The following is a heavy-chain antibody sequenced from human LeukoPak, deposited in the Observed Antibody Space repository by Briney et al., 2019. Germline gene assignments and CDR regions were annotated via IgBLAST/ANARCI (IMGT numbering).Heavy chain of an antibody. V-gene: IGHV3-15*01. CDR2: IKSKTDGGTT. CDR3: ARDLAGYHYGSGNYPQ. CDR1: GFTFSKAW. J-gene: IGHJ4*02. D-gene: IGHD3-10*01. Sequence: GGSLRLSCEASGFTFSKAWMSWVRQAPGKGLEWVGRIKSKTDGGTTDYAAPVKGRFITSRDDSKNTLYLQMNSLKTEDTAVYYCARDLAGYHYGSGNYPQWGQGTLITVSS.